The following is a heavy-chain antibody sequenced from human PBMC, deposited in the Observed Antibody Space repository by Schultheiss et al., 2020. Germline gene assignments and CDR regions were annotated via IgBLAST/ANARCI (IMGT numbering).Heavy chain of an antibody. D-gene: IGHD6-13*01. CDR1: GFTFSSYS. V-gene: IGHV3-21*01. Sequence: GESLKISCAASGFTFSSYSMNWVRQAPGKGLEWVSSISSSSSYIYYADSVKGRFTISRDNAKNSLYLQMNSLRAEDTAVYYCARDLQQLGAFDIWGQGTMVTVSS. CDR2: ISSSSSYI. J-gene: IGHJ3*02. CDR3: ARDLQQLGAFDI.